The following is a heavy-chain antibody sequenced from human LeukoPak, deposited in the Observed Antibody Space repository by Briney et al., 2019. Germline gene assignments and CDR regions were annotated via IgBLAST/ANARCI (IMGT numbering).Heavy chain of an antibody. D-gene: IGHD4-17*01. CDR1: GFTFSSYS. J-gene: IGHJ4*02. Sequence: GGSLRLSCAASGFTFSSYSMNWVRQAPGKGLEWVSSISSSSSYIYYADSVKGRFSISRDNAKNSLYLQMNSLRAEDTAVYYCARDLNTVTTYYFDYWGQGTLVTVSS. V-gene: IGHV3-21*01. CDR3: ARDLNTVTTYYFDY. CDR2: ISSSSSYI.